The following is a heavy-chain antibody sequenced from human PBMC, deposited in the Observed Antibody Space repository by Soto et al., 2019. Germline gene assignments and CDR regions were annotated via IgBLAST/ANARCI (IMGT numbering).Heavy chain of an antibody. CDR1: GYTFASYP. CDR3: ARDGSYASAY. CDR2: ISPYNGKT. D-gene: IGHD2-2*01. V-gene: IGHV1-18*01. Sequence: QVQLVQSGAEVKQPGASVKVSCKASGYTFASYPISWVRQAPGQGLEWMGYISPYNGKTNHAQIFQGRVTLTTDTSTSTGYLELRSLRSDDTAVYFCARDGSYASAYWGQGTLVTVSS. J-gene: IGHJ4*02.